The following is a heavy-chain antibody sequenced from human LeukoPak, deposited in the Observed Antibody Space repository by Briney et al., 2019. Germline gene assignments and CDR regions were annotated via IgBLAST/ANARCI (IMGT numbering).Heavy chain of an antibody. CDR3: ARGRYRSGSHFDY. CDR1: GGSFSGYY. CDR2: INHSGST. D-gene: IGHD5-12*01. J-gene: IGHJ4*02. Sequence: SETLSLTCAVYGGSFSGYYWSWIHQPPGKGLEWIGEINHSGSTNYNPSLKSRVTISVDTSKNQFSLKLSSVTAADTAVYYCARGRYRSGSHFDYWGQGTLVTVSS. V-gene: IGHV4-34*01.